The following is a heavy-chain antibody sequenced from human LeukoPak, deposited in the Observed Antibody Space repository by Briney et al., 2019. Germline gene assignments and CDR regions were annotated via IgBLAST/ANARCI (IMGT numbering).Heavy chain of an antibody. J-gene: IGHJ4*02. CDR1: GGTFSSYA. D-gene: IGHD3-10*01. CDR3: AKDRGFGEYFPFFY. CDR2: IIPILGIA. Sequence: SVKVSCKASGGTFSSYAISWVRQAPGQGLEWMGRIIPILGIANYAQKFQGRVTITADKSTSTAYMELSSLRSEDTAVYYCAKDRGFGEYFPFFYWGQGTLVTVSS. V-gene: IGHV1-69*04.